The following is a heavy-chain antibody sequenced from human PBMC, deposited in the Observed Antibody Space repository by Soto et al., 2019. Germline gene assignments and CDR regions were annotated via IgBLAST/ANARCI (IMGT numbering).Heavy chain of an antibody. CDR1: GYTFTSYG. Sequence: QVPLVQSGAEVKKPGASVKVSCKASGYTFTSYGISWVRQAPGQGLEWMGWISAYNGNTNYAQKLQGRVTMTTDTSTSTAYMELRSLRSDDTAVYYCARGSEYYDSSGYGTDFDYWGQGTLVTVSS. J-gene: IGHJ4*02. V-gene: IGHV1-18*04. D-gene: IGHD3-22*01. CDR3: ARGSEYYDSSGYGTDFDY. CDR2: ISAYNGNT.